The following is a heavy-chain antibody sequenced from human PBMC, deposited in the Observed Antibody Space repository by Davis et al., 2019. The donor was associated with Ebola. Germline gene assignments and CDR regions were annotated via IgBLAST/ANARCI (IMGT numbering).Heavy chain of an antibody. D-gene: IGHD1-14*01. CDR1: GDSISSHY. Sequence: SETLSLTCTVSGDSISSHYWSWIRQPPGKGLEWIGHIHYTGTTDYNPSLKSRVTISVDTSKNQFSLRLSSMTAADTAVYYCASLVTTGTQFDYWGQGALVTVSS. J-gene: IGHJ4*02. CDR2: IHYTGTT. CDR3: ASLVTTGTQFDY. V-gene: IGHV4-59*08.